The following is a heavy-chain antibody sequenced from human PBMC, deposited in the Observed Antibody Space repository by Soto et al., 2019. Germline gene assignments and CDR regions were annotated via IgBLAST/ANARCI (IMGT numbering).Heavy chain of an antibody. CDR3: ARAKSNLLQSYYFDY. Sequence: AETLSLTCAVYGGSFSGYYWSWIRQPPGKGLEWIGEINHSGSTNYNPSLKSRVTISVDTSKNRFSLKLSSVTAADTAVYYCARAKSNLLQSYYFDYWGQGALVTVSS. J-gene: IGHJ4*02. CDR2: INHSGST. CDR1: GGSFSGYY. D-gene: IGHD4-4*01. V-gene: IGHV4-34*01.